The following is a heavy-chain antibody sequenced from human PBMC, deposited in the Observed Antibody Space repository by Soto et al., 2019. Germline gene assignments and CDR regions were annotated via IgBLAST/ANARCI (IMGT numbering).Heavy chain of an antibody. V-gene: IGHV4-59*01. D-gene: IGHD2-15*01. Sequence: HVQLQESGPRLVKPSETLSLTCTVSGDSISGYYWSWIRQPPGKGLQWIGYIYYTGTINYNPSLKGRVTISVDTSKNQFSLQVSSVTAEDTAVYFCAKYRRTDAEGYTFDYWGQGALVTVSS. CDR3: AKYRRTDAEGYTFDY. CDR2: IYYTGTI. CDR1: GDSISGYY. J-gene: IGHJ4*02.